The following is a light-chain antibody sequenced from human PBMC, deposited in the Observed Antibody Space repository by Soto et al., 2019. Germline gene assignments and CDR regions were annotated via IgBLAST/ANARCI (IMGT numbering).Light chain of an antibody. V-gene: IGKV1-5*03. CDR3: QHYNSYSEA. CDR2: KAS. CDR1: QNISRY. J-gene: IGKJ1*01. Sequence: DIQMTQSPSSLSASVGDRVTITCRASQNISRYLNWYQQKPGKAPKLLIYKASTLKSGVPSRFSGSGSGTEFTLTISSLQPDDFATYYCQHYNSYSEAFGQGTKVDIK.